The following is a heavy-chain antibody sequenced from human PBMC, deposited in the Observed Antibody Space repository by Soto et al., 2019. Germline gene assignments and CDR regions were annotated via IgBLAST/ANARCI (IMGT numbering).Heavy chain of an antibody. Sequence: SETLSLTCSVSGGSISSGYYYWSWIRQPPGKGLEWIGNIYYSGNTYYNPSLKSRVTISVDTSKNQFSLKLSSVTAADTAVYYCARGRRVLRYFDWLFSWFDPWGQGTLVTVSS. CDR2: IYYSGNT. D-gene: IGHD3-9*01. CDR3: ARGRRVLRYFDWLFSWFDP. CDR1: GGSISSGYYY. V-gene: IGHV4-30-4*01. J-gene: IGHJ5*02.